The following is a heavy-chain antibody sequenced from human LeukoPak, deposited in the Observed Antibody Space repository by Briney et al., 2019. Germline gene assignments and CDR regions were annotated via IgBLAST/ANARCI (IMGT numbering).Heavy chain of an antibody. CDR2: ISSSSSYI. V-gene: IGHV3-21*01. Sequence: GGSLRLSCAASGFTFSSYSMNWVRQAPGKWLEWVSSISSSSSYIYYADSVKGRFTISRDNAKNSLYLQMNSLRAEDTAVYYCARDLPQNYDILTGYSPYPYFDYWGQGTLVTVSS. J-gene: IGHJ4*02. CDR1: GFTFSSYS. D-gene: IGHD3-9*01. CDR3: ARDLPQNYDILTGYSPYPYFDY.